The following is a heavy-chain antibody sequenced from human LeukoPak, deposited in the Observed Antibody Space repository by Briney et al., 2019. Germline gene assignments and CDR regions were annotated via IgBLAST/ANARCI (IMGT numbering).Heavy chain of an antibody. V-gene: IGHV3-23*01. D-gene: IGHD4-17*01. CDR1: GFTFSSYG. Sequence: PGGSLRLSCAASGFTFSSYGMTWVRQAPGKGLEWVSTISGSGANTYYADSVKGRFTISRDNSKSTLYLQMNSLRAEDTAVYYCAKGTTYGDYFDYWGQGTLVTVSS. J-gene: IGHJ4*02. CDR3: AKGTTYGDYFDY. CDR2: ISGSGANT.